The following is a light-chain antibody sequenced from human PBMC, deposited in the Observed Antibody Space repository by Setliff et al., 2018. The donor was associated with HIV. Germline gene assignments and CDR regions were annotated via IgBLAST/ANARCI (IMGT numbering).Light chain of an antibody. J-gene: IGLJ1*01. Sequence: QSVLTQPPSASGSPGQSVTISCTGTSSDVGGYNYVSWYQHHPDKAPTLMIYEVTKRPSGVPDRFSGSKSGNTASLTVSGLQAEDAADYYCSSRGGSSQDVFGTGPTVTVL. V-gene: IGLV2-8*01. CDR1: SSDVGGYNY. CDR3: SSRGGSSQDV. CDR2: EVT.